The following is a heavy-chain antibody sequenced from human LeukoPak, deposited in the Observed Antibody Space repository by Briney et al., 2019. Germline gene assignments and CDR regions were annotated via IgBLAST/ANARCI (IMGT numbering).Heavy chain of an antibody. CDR2: ISSSSRYT. CDR1: RFXFSDYY. Sequence: GGSLRLSCAASRFXFSDYYITWIRQAPGKGLEWLSYISSSSRYTNYTGSVKGRFTISRDNAKNSLYLQMNSLRAEDTAVYYCARDGYIGGGGSIDYWGQGTLVTVSS. D-gene: IGHD6-19*01. J-gene: IGHJ4*02. V-gene: IGHV3-11*05. CDR3: ARDGYIGGGGSIDY.